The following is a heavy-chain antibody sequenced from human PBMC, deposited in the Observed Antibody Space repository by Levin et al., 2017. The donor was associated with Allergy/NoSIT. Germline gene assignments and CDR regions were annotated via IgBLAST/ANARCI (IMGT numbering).Heavy chain of an antibody. V-gene: IGHV1-18*01. Sequence: ASVKVSCKASGYTFTSYGITWVRQAPGQGLEWMGWISANNGDTSYAQNFQDRVTVTTDTSTSTASMELRGLRADDTAVYFCARKPMNRPPDDWGQGTLVTVSS. CDR2: ISANNGDT. CDR1: GYTFTSYG. CDR3: ARKPMNRPPDD. J-gene: IGHJ4*01. D-gene: IGHD1-14*01.